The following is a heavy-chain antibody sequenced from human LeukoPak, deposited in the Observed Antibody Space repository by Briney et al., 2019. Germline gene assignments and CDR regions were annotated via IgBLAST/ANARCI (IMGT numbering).Heavy chain of an antibody. CDR1: GFTFSSYA. Sequence: GGSLRLPCAASGFTFSSYAMSWVRQAPGKGLDWVSTISGSGGSTYYADSVKGRFTISRDNSKNTLYLQMNSLGAEDTAVYYCATNAGPGPDDAFDIWGQGTMFTVSS. V-gene: IGHV3-23*01. CDR2: ISGSGGST. CDR3: ATNAGPGPDDAFDI. J-gene: IGHJ3*02.